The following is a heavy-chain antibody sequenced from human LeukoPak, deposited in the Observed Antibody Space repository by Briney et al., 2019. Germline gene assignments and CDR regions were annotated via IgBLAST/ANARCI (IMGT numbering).Heavy chain of an antibody. CDR1: GFNFSIYG. D-gene: IGHD3-3*01. CDR2: VRYDQSAT. V-gene: IGHV3-30*02. Sequence: GGSLRLSCAASGFNFSIYGMHWVRQAPGKGLEWVTFVRYDQSATVYADSVQGRFAISRDNSKNTVYLQMNSLRVEGTALYFCVKDQGECPGSRCYLRFLEYWGQGTLVIVSS. CDR3: VKDQGECPGSRCYLRFLEY. J-gene: IGHJ4*02.